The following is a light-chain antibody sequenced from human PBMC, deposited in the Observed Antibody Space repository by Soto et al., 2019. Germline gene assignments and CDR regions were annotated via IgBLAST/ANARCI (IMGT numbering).Light chain of an antibody. CDR3: SAYTARSTLV. Sequence: QSALTQPASVSGSARQSITISCSGTIRDVGAYNLVSWYQQHPGTAPKLIIYEVSNRPSGISSRFSGSRSGNTASLTISGLQSEDEGDYYCSAYTARSTLVFGVGTKLTVL. J-gene: IGLJ3*02. CDR2: EVS. CDR1: IRDVGAYNL. V-gene: IGLV2-14*01.